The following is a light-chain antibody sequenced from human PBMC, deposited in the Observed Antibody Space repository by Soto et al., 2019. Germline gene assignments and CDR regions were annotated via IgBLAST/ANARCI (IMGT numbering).Light chain of an antibody. CDR3: QQYHNRPWK. CDR1: QSISGA. V-gene: IGKV3-15*01. CDR2: GAS. Sequence: EIVMTQSPATLSVSPGGRATLSCRASQSISGALAWYQQKPGQAPRLLIYGASTRAASCPARFSGSGPRTDLLLTSSSPRSDDFAVYYCQQYHNRPWKFRQGTKGDIK. J-gene: IGKJ1*01.